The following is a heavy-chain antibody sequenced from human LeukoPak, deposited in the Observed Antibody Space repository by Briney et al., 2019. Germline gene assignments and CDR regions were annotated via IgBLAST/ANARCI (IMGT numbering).Heavy chain of an antibody. J-gene: IGHJ4*02. CDR1: GLTFSTYW. CDR2: TNPDGSIR. Sequence: GGSLRLSCAASGLTFSTYWMHWVRPAPGKGLAWVARTNPDGSIRTYANSVQGRVTISRDTAKDTLFLQMKSLRAEGTAVYYCARQARVGGALQYWGQGTPVTVSS. V-gene: IGHV3-74*03. D-gene: IGHD1-26*01. CDR3: ARQARVGGALQY.